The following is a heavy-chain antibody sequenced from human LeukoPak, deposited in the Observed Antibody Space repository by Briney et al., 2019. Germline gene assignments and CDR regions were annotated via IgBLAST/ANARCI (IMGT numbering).Heavy chain of an antibody. D-gene: IGHD6-19*01. V-gene: IGHV4-61*02. CDR3: ARGRLKGYYMDV. J-gene: IGHJ6*03. CDR2: IYTSGST. Sequence: SETLSLTCTVSGGSINSGTYYWSWIRQPAGKGLEWIGRIYTSGSTNYNPSLKSRVTMSVDTSKNQFSLKLSSVTAADTAVYYCARGRLKGYYMDVWGKGTTVTVSS. CDR1: GGSINSGTYY.